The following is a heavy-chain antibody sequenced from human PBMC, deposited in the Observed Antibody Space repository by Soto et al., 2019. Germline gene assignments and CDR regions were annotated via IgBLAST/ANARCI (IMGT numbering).Heavy chain of an antibody. CDR2: ISWNSGSI. Sequence: EVQLVESGGGLVQPGRSLRISCAASGFTFDDYAMHWVRQAPGKGLEWVSGISWNSGSIGYADSVKGRFTISRDNAKNSLYLQMNSLRAEDTALYYCAKDIRLDYYGSGSLDYWGQGTLVTVSS. CDR3: AKDIRLDYYGSGSLDY. V-gene: IGHV3-9*01. D-gene: IGHD3-10*01. CDR1: GFTFDDYA. J-gene: IGHJ4*02.